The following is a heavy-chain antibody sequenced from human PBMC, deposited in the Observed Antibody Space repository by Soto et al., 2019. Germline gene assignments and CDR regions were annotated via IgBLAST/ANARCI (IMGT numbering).Heavy chain of an antibody. CDR1: GFTFSSYG. CDR2: ISYDGSNK. Sequence: GGSLRLSCAAPGFTFSSYGMHWVRQAPGKGLEWVAVISYDGSNKYYADSVKGRFTISRDNSKNTLYLQMNSLRAEDTAVYYCAKALTGYSYGSYYYGMDVWGQGTTVTVSS. D-gene: IGHD5-18*01. J-gene: IGHJ6*02. CDR3: AKALTGYSYGSYYYGMDV. V-gene: IGHV3-30*18.